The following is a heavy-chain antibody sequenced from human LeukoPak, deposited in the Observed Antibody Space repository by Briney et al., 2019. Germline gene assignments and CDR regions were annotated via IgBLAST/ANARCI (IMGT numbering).Heavy chain of an antibody. V-gene: IGHV4-34*01. D-gene: IGHD6-6*01. J-gene: IGHJ6*03. CDR1: GGSFSGYY. CDR2: INHSGST. Sequence: SETLSLTCAVYGGSFSGYYWSWIRQPPGKGLEWIGEINHSGSTNYNPSLKSRVTISVDTSKNQFSLKLSSVTAADTAVYYCARGASRDYYYYYMDVWGKGTTVTVSS. CDR3: ARGASRDYYYYYMDV.